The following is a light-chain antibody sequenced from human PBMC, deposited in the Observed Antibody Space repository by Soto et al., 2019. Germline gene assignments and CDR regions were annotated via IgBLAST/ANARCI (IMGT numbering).Light chain of an antibody. V-gene: IGLV2-14*03. J-gene: IGLJ2*01. CDR3: SSYAASSHVV. Sequence: QSVLTQPASVSGSPGQSITISCIGTSSDVGNYNYVSWYQQHPGKAPKLIIYDVSNRPSGVSNRFSGSKSGNTASLTISGLQAEDEADYYCSSYAASSHVVFGGGTQLTVL. CDR2: DVS. CDR1: SSDVGNYNY.